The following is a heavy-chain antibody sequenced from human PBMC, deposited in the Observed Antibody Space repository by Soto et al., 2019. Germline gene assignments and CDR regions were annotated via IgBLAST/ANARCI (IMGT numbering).Heavy chain of an antibody. V-gene: IGHV1-18*01. CDR2: ISAYNGNT. CDR1: GYTFTSYG. D-gene: IGHD3-3*01. Sequence: ASVKVSCKASGYTFTSYGISWVRQAPGQGLEWMGWISAYNGNTNYAQKLQGRVTMTTDTYTSTAYMELRSLRSDDTAVDYCARDYDFWSGLPNDAFDIWGQGTMVTVSS. CDR3: ARDYDFWSGLPNDAFDI. J-gene: IGHJ3*02.